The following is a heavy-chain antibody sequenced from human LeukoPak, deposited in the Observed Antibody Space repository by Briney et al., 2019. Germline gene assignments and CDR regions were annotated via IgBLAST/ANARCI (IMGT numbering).Heavy chain of an antibody. Sequence: PGGSLRLSCAASGFTFSSYSINWVRQAPGKGLEWVSSISSSSNYIYYADSVKGRFTISRDNAKNSLYLQLNSLRAEDTGVYYYARNGDSWYFDLWGRGTLVTVSS. J-gene: IGHJ2*01. CDR2: ISSSSNYI. CDR3: ARNGDSWYFDL. D-gene: IGHD4-17*01. CDR1: GFTFSSYS. V-gene: IGHV3-21*01.